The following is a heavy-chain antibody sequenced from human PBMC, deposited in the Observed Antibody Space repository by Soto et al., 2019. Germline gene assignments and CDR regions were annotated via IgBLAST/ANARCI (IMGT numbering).Heavy chain of an antibody. CDR1: GFTFSSYA. Sequence: EVQLLESGGGLVQPGGSLRLSCAASGFTFSSYAMSWVRQAPGKGLEWVSAISGSGGSTYYADSVKGRFTISRDNSKNTLYLQMNSLGAEDTAVYYCVYCSGWYSKRGDYWGQGTLVIVSS. CDR2: ISGSGGST. D-gene: IGHD6-19*01. CDR3: VYCSGWYSKRGDY. V-gene: IGHV3-23*01. J-gene: IGHJ4*02.